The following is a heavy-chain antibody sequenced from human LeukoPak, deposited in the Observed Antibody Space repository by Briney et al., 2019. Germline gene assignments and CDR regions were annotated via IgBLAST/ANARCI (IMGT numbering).Heavy chain of an antibody. D-gene: IGHD2-15*01. CDR3: ARENTIYCSGGSCYSSSPADY. CDR2: IIPIFGTA. CDR1: GGTFSSYA. Sequence: ASVKVSCKASGGTFSSYAISWVRQAPGQGLEWMGRIIPIFGTANYAQKFQGRVTITTDESTSTAYMELSSLRSEDTAVYYCARENTIYCSGGSCYSSSPADYWGQGTLVAVSS. J-gene: IGHJ4*02. V-gene: IGHV1-69*05.